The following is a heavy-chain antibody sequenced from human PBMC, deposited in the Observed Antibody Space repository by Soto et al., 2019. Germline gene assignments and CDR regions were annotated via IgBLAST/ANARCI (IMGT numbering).Heavy chain of an antibody. D-gene: IGHD6-13*01. CDR3: AKDPQQFPWPYYFDY. V-gene: IGHV3-30*18. Sequence: PGGSLRLSCAASGFTFSSYGMHWVRQAPGKGLEWVAVISYDGSNKYYADSVKGRFTISRDNSKNTLYLQMNSLRAEDTAVYYCAKDPQQFPWPYYFDYWGQGTLVTVSS. CDR1: GFTFSSYG. J-gene: IGHJ4*02. CDR2: ISYDGSNK.